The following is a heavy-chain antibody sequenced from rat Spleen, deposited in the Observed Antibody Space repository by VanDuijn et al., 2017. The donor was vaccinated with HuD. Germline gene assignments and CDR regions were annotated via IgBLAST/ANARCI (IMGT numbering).Heavy chain of an antibody. CDR2: ITNASGRT. CDR1: GFTFNNYW. CDR3: ATDHLTTLNWFAY. V-gene: IGHV5-31*01. D-gene: IGHD1-4*01. J-gene: IGHJ3*01. Sequence: EVQLVESGGGLVQPGGSLKLSCVASGFTFNNYWMTWIRQAPGKGLEWVASITNASGRTYYPDSVKGRFTISRDNAKSTLYLQMDSLRSEDTATYYCATDHLTTLNWFAYWGQGTLVTVSS.